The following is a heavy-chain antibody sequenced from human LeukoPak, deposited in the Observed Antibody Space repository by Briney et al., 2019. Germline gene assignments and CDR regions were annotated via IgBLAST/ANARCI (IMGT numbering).Heavy chain of an antibody. V-gene: IGHV4-59*08. CDR3: AASKAEAGMLLAT. D-gene: IGHD6-13*01. CDR2: IYYSGST. Sequence: PSETLSLTCTVSGGSISSYYWSWIRQPPGKGLEWIGYIYYSGSTNYNPSLKSRVTISVDTSKNQFSLKLSSVTAADTAGYYCAASKAEAGMLLATWGQGTLVTVPS. J-gene: IGHJ5*02. CDR1: GGSISSYY.